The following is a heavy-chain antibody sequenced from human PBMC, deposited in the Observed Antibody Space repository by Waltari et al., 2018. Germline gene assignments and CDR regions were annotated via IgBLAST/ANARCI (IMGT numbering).Heavy chain of an antibody. CDR1: GGTFSSYA. D-gene: IGHD5-18*01. CDR3: ARAIAAMVNYYYYGMDV. Sequence: QVQLVQSGAEVKKPGSSVKVSCKASGGTFSSYAISWVRQAPGQGLEWMGGIIPIFGTATYAQKFQGRVTITADESTSTAYMELSSLRSEDTAVYYCARAIAAMVNYYYYGMDVWGQGTTVTVSS. J-gene: IGHJ6*02. V-gene: IGHV1-69*12. CDR2: IIPIFGTA.